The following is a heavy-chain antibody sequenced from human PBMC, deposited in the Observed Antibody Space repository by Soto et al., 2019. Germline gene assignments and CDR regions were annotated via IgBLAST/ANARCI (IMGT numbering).Heavy chain of an antibody. V-gene: IGHV4-39*01. CDR2: IYYSGST. CDR1: GGSISSSSYY. CDR3: ARTIFGVVNY. Sequence: QLQLQESGPGLVKPSETLSLTCTVSGGSISSSSYYWGWIRQPPGKGLEWIGSIYYSGSTYYNPSLKIRVTISVDTSKNQFSLKLSSVTAADTAVYYCARTIFGVVNYWGQGTLVTVSS. D-gene: IGHD3-3*01. J-gene: IGHJ4*02.